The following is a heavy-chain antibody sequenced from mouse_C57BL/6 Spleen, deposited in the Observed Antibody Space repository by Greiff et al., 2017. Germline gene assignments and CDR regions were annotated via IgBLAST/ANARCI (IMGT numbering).Heavy chain of an antibody. CDR3: ARWNYDYFDY. CDR2: IYPGDGDT. Sequence: QVHVKQSGAELVKPGASVKISCKASGYAFSSYWMNWVKQRPGKGLEWIGQIYPGDGDTNYNGKFKGKATLTADKSSSTAYMQLSSLTSEDSAVYFCARWNYDYFDYWGQGTTLTVSS. D-gene: IGHD2-4*01. CDR1: GYAFSSYW. J-gene: IGHJ2*01. V-gene: IGHV1-80*01.